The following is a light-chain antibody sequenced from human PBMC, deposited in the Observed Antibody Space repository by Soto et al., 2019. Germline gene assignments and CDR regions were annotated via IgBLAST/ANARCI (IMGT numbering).Light chain of an antibody. CDR1: HSVNSH. CDR2: GAS. CDR3: QQYNNWPRT. J-gene: IGKJ5*01. V-gene: IGKV3-15*01. Sequence: MMMTQSPATLSVSPGERVTLSCRTSHSVNSHVAWYQQKPGQAPRLLIYGASTRATGVPARFSGSGSGTEFTLTISSLQSEDFAVYYCQQYNNWPRTFGQGTRLEIK.